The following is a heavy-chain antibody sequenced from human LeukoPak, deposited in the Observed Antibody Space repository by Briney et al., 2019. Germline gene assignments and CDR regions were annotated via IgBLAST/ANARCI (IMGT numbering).Heavy chain of an antibody. CDR3: ARGGVAARPRYYYYGMDV. CDR1: GFIFSSHA. J-gene: IGHJ6*02. V-gene: IGHV3-64*04. D-gene: IGHD6-6*01. Sequence: GGSLRLSCSASGFIFSSHAMHWVRQAPGKGLEYVSAINHDGGDTYYADSVKGRFTISRDNAKNSLYLQMNSLRAEDTAVYYCARGGVAARPRYYYYGMDVWGQGTTVTVSS. CDR2: INHDGGDT.